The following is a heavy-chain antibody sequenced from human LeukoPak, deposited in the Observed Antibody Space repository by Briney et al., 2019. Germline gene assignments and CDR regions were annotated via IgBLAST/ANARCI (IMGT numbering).Heavy chain of an antibody. Sequence: GGSLRLSCAASGFDFNKYWMTWVRQAPGKGLEWVANIKKDGSQKSYVDSVEGRFTISRDNAQKSLYLQMNSLRTEDTAVYYCGIYPDYLEDGVGFDAFDMWGPGTRVTVSS. V-gene: IGHV3-7*01. D-gene: IGHD2-8*01. J-gene: IGHJ3*02. CDR1: GFDFNKYW. CDR3: GIYPDYLEDGVGFDAFDM. CDR2: IKKDGSQK.